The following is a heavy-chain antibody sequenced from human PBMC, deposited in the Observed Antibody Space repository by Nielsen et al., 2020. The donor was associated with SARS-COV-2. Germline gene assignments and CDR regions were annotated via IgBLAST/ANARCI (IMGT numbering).Heavy chain of an antibody. J-gene: IGHJ4*02. CDR2: INPSGGST. V-gene: IGHV1-46*01. CDR1: GYTFTSYY. Sequence: ASVKVSCKASGYTFTSYYMHWVRQAPGQGLEWMGIINPSGGSTSYAQKFQGRVTMTRDTSTSTVYMELSSLSSVTAADTAVYYCARGSGDFWSGYSTRAGSPPGYWGQGTLVTVSS. CDR3: ARGSGDFWSGYSTRAGSPPGY. D-gene: IGHD3-3*01.